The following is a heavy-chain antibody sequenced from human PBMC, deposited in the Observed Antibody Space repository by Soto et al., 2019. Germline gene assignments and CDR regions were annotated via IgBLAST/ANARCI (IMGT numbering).Heavy chain of an antibody. V-gene: IGHV1-69*13. CDR3: ASRNSYGISFDY. Sequence: SVKVSCKASGGTFSSYAISWVRQAPGQGLEWMGGIIPIFGTANYAQKFQGRVTITADESTSTAYMELSSLRSEDTAVYYCASRNSYGISFDYWGQGTLVTVSS. CDR1: GGTFSSYA. J-gene: IGHJ4*02. CDR2: IIPIFGTA. D-gene: IGHD5-18*01.